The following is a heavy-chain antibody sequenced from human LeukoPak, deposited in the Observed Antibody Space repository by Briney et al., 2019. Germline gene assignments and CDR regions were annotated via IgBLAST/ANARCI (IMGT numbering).Heavy chain of an antibody. J-gene: IGHJ3*02. V-gene: IGHV4-59*01. CDR2: IYYTGST. CDR1: GDSISSYY. D-gene: IGHD1-26*01. CDR3: ASSNTGSYNDAFDI. Sequence: PPETLSLTCTVSGDSISSYYWSWIRQPPGKGLEWIGYIYYTGSTKYNPSLKRRVSISVDTSKNQFSLKLNSVTAADTAMYYCASSNTGSYNDAFDIWGQGTMVTVSS.